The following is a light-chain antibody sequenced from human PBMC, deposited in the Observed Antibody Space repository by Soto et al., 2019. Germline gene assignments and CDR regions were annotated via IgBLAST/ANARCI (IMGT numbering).Light chain of an antibody. CDR1: PSDRSN. V-gene: IGKV3-15*01. J-gene: IGKJ1*01. CDR3: HQYNYGRPWT. CDR2: DAA. Sequence: IASPQSQLTRSGSAGDSDRLSCRASPSDRSNRAWDQQKPGQAPRLLMYDAAARATGSPARFSGSGSGSEFTLTISSLQSEDVAVAYCHQYNYGRPWTVGQGTKVDIK.